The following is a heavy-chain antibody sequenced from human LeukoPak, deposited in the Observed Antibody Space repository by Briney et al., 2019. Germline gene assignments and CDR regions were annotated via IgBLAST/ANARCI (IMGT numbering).Heavy chain of an antibody. D-gene: IGHD4-23*01. Sequence: SETLSLTCTVSGVSISSSNSYWGWIRQPPGKGLEWIGSIYYSGNTYYNASLKSQVSISIDTSKNQFSLRLTSVTAADTAVYYCARAEGYGGELDSWGQGTLVTVSS. CDR2: IYYSGNT. CDR1: GVSISSSNSY. J-gene: IGHJ4*02. V-gene: IGHV4-39*01. CDR3: ARAEGYGGELDS.